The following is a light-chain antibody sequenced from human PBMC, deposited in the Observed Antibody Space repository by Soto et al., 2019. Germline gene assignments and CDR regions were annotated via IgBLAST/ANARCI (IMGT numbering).Light chain of an antibody. Sequence: QSVLTQPPSASGSPGQSVTISCTGASSDVGKYNFVSWYQQHPGKAPKLMIYDVTERPSAVPDRFSGSKSGNTASLTVSGLQDEDEADYYCTSYAGSSIPVVFGGGTKLTVL. V-gene: IGLV2-8*01. CDR1: SSDVGKYNF. CDR3: TSYAGSSIPVV. CDR2: DVT. J-gene: IGLJ2*01.